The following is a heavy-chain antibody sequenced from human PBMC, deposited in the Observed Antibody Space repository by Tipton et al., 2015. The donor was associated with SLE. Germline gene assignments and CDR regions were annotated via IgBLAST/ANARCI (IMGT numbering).Heavy chain of an antibody. CDR1: GGSISSYC. V-gene: IGHV4-59*08. Sequence: TLSLTCTVSGGSISSYCWNWFRQPPGKELEWIGYIYHTGSTNYNPSLRSRVTMSVDTSKNQFSLKLSSVTAADTAVYYCARVKNYDFWSGWAAFDIWGQGTMVTVSS. J-gene: IGHJ3*02. D-gene: IGHD3-3*01. CDR2: IYHTGST. CDR3: ARVKNYDFWSGWAAFDI.